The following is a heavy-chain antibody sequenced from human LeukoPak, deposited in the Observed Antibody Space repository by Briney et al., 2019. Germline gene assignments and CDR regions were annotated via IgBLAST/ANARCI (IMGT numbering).Heavy chain of an antibody. J-gene: IGHJ3*02. D-gene: IGHD3-9*01. CDR3: ARQPPRRFLTGDAFDI. CDR2: IYPGDSDT. V-gene: IGHV5-51*01. CDR1: GYSFTSYW. Sequence: GESLKISCKGSGYSFTSYWIGWVRQMPGKGLEWMGIIYPGDSDTRYSPSFQGQVTISADKSISTAYLQWSSLKASDTAMYYCARQPPRRFLTGDAFDIWGQGTMVTVSS.